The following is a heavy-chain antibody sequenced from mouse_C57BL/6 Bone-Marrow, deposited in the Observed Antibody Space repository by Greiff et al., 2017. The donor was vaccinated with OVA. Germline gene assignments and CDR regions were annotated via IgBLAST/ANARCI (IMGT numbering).Heavy chain of an antibody. CDR1: GYTFTSYW. CDR3: ASSSNYIAY. Sequence: QVQLQQPGAELVKPGASVKLSCKASGYTFTSYWMQWVKQRPGQGLEWIGEIDPSDGYTNSNQKFKGKATLTVDTSSSPAYMQLSSLTSEDSTVYYCASSSNYIAYWGKGTLVTVSA. CDR2: IDPSDGYT. V-gene: IGHV1-50*01. D-gene: IGHD2-5*01. J-gene: IGHJ3*01.